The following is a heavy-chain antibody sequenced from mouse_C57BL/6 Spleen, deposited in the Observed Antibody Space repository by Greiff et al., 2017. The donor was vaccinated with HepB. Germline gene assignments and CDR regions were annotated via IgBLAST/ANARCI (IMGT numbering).Heavy chain of an antibody. CDR3: APYAKFEYAY. D-gene: IGHD6-5*01. CDR2: INPNYGNT. Sequence: VQLQQSGAELVKPGASVKMSCKASGYTFTDYYMQWVKQRHGQGLEWIGVINPNYGNTNYNQKFKGKATLTVDPSSSTAYMQLNSLTSEDSAVCYCAPYAKFEYAYWGQGTLVTVSA. V-gene: IGHV1-39*01. CDR1: GYTFTDYY. J-gene: IGHJ3*01.